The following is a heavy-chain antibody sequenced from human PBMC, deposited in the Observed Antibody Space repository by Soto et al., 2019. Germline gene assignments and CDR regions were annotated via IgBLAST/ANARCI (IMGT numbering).Heavy chain of an antibody. Sequence: QVQLVESGGGVVQPGRSLRLSCAASGFTFSSYGMHWVRQAPGKGLEWVAVIWYDGSNKYYGDSVKGRFTISRGNSKNTLYLQMNSLRAEDTAVYYCARDGYCSGGSCYSVPVFDYWGQGTLVTVSS. V-gene: IGHV3-33*01. CDR1: GFTFSSYG. D-gene: IGHD2-15*01. J-gene: IGHJ4*02. CDR2: IWYDGSNK. CDR3: ARDGYCSGGSCYSVPVFDY.